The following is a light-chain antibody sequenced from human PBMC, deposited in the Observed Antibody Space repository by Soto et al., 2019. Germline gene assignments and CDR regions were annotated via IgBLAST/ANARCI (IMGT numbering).Light chain of an antibody. Sequence: EIVMTQSPATLSVSPGERATLSCRASQSIRYNLAWYQQRPGQSPRLLIYDVSTRATGIPARFRGSGSATEFTLTISSVQSEDFAVYYCHQYSDHLYTFGQGTKLVI. V-gene: IGKV3-15*01. CDR1: QSIRYN. CDR2: DVS. J-gene: IGKJ2*01. CDR3: HQYSDHLYT.